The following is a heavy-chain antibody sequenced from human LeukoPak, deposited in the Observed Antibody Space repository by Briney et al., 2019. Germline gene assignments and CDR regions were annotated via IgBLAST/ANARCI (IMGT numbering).Heavy chain of an antibody. CDR2: ISGSGSNT. CDR3: AKGREAYSGSYTPFDP. Sequence: GGSLRLSCAASGFTLSTHAMSWVRQAPGKGLECVSTISGSGSNTYYTDSVKGRFTISRDSSKNTLYPQMNSLRAEDTAVYYCAKGREAYSGSYTPFDPWGQGTLVTVSS. CDR1: GFTLSTHA. V-gene: IGHV3-23*01. J-gene: IGHJ5*02. D-gene: IGHD1-26*01.